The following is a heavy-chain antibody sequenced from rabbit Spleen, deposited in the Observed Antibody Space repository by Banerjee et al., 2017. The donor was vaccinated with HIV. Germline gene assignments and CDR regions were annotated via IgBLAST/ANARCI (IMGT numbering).Heavy chain of an antibody. V-gene: IGHV1S45*01. J-gene: IGHJ6*01. CDR3: ARDTSSSFSSYGMDL. CDR2: INIVTGKS. CDR1: GFSFSNNW. Sequence: QLEESGGGLVKPGGTLTLTCTVSGFSFSNNWICWVRQAPGKGLEWIACINIVTGKSVYASWAKGRFMMSRTSSTTVTLQMTSLTAADTATYFCARDTSSSFSSYGMDLWGPGTLVTVS. D-gene: IGHD1-1*01.